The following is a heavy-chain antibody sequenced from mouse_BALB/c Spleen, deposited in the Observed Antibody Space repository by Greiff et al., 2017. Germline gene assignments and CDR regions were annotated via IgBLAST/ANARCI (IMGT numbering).Heavy chain of an antibody. CDR2: ISSGGST. Sequence: DVHLVESGGGLVKPGGSLKLSCAASGFTFSSYAMSWVRQTPEKRLEWVASISSGGSTYYPDSVKGRFTISRDNARNILYLQMSSLRSEDTAMYYCARGNYGSSYDYFDYWGQGTTLTVSS. J-gene: IGHJ2*01. CDR1: GFTFSSYA. V-gene: IGHV5-6-5*01. CDR3: ARGNYGSSYDYFDY. D-gene: IGHD1-1*01.